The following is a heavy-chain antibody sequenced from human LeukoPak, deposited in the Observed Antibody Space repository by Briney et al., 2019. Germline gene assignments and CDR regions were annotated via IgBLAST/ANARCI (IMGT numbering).Heavy chain of an antibody. CDR1: GFMFDDYA. CDR3: AKSCDWPRGMIEH. CDR2: ITWNSGIT. V-gene: IGHV3-9*01. Sequence: PGRSLRLSCAASGFMFDDYAMHWVRKAPGKGLEWVSGITWNSGITAYAGSVKGRFTISRDNAKNSLYLQMSSLRAEDTALYYCAKSCDWPRGMIEHWGQGSLVTVSS. D-gene: IGHD2-21*02. J-gene: IGHJ4*02.